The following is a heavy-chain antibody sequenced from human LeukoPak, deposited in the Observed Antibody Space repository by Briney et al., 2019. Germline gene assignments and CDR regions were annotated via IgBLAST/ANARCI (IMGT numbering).Heavy chain of an antibody. CDR3: ARKRGGTGTTLYAFDI. Sequence: ASVKVSCKASGYTFTSYYMHWVRQAPGQGLEWMGIINPNSGGTNYAQKFQGRVTMTRDTSISTAYMELSRLRSDDTAVYYCARKRGGTGTTLYAFDIWGQGTMVTVSS. D-gene: IGHD1-7*01. CDR2: INPNSGGT. CDR1: GYTFTSYY. V-gene: IGHV1-2*02. J-gene: IGHJ3*02.